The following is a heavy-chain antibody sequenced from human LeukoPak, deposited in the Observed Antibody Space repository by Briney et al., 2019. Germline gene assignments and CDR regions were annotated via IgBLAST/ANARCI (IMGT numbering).Heavy chain of an antibody. CDR3: ARDLRYFDWLEPYGMDV. V-gene: IGHV3-48*03. CDR2: IRSSGTTI. D-gene: IGHD3-9*01. Sequence: PGGSLRLSCEASGFTFSDYEMNWVRQAPGKGLEWVSYIRSSGTTIYYADSVKGRFTISRDNARNSLYLQMNSLRAEDTAVCYCARDLRYFDWLEPYGMDVWGQGTTVTVSS. J-gene: IGHJ6*02. CDR1: GFTFSDYE.